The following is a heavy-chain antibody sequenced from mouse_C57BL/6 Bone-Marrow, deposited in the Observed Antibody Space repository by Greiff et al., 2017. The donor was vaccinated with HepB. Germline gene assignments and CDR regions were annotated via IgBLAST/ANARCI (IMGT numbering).Heavy chain of an antibody. Sequence: QVQLKQSGPELVKPGASVKISCKASGYAFSSSWMNWVKQRPGKGLEWIGRIYPGDGDTNYNGKFKGKATLTADKSSSTAYMQLSSLTSEDSAVYFCARRGYLRAWFAYWGQGTLVTVSA. CDR1: GYAFSSSW. J-gene: IGHJ3*01. D-gene: IGHD2-12*01. V-gene: IGHV1-82*01. CDR2: IYPGDGDT. CDR3: ARRGYLRAWFAY.